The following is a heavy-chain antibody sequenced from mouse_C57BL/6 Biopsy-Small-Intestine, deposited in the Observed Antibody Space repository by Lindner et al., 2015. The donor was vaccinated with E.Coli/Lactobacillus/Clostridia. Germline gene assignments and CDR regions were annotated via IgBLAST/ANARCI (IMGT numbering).Heavy chain of an antibody. D-gene: IGHD2-4*01. CDR2: IDPEDGET. J-gene: IGHJ3*01. CDR3: ARGDDYLFTY. CDR1: GFNIKDYF. V-gene: IGHV14-2*01. Sequence: VQLQESGAELVKPGASVRLSCTASGFNIKDYFMHWVKQRPEQDLEWIGRIDPEDGETKYAPKFQGKATIKTDTSPNTAYLQLSSLTFEDTAVYYCARGDDYLFTYWGQGTPVTVSA.